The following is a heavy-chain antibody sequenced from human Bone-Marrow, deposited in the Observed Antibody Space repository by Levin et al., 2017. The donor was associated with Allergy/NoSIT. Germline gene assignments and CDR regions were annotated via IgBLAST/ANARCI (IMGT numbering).Heavy chain of an antibody. Sequence: PGGSLRLSCTASGFTFGDYAMSWVRQAPGKGLEWVGFIRSKAYGGTTEYAASVKGRFTISRDDSKSIAYLQMNSLKTEDTAVYYCTRANIGDGWLRFLEWPRPPAYYYYYMDVWGKGTTVTVSS. J-gene: IGHJ6*03. CDR1: GFTFGDYA. V-gene: IGHV3-49*04. CDR2: IRSKAYGGTT. CDR3: TRANIGDGWLRFLEWPRPPAYYYYYMDV. D-gene: IGHD3-3*01.